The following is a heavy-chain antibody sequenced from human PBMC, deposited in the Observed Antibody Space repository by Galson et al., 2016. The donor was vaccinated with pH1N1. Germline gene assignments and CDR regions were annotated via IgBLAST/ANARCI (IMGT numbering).Heavy chain of an antibody. CDR1: GFMFDSYN. D-gene: IGHD5-12*01. CDR2: ISYGGTKV. J-gene: IGHJ6*02. Sequence: SLRLSCAASGFMFDSYNMHWVRQAAGRGLEWVAVISYGGTKVEYADSVKGRFTISRDNSRNTLDLQMYSLRPEDTGVYYCANEDFGGYDTYYNGLGVWGQGTTVTVSS. CDR3: ANEDFGGYDTYYNGLGV. V-gene: IGHV3-30*18.